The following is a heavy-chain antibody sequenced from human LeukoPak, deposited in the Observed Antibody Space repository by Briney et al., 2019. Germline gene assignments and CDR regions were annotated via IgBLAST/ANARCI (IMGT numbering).Heavy chain of an antibody. CDR2: IYSGGST. CDR3: ASGINFDY. D-gene: IGHD1-14*01. CDR1: GFTVSSNY. J-gene: IGHJ4*02. V-gene: IGHV3-66*01. Sequence: GSLILSFAASGFTVSSNYMSWVRQAPGKGLEWVSTIYSGGSTNYADSVKGRFTLSGDNSKNTLYLQMNSLRAEDTAVYYCASGINFDYWGQGTLVTVSS.